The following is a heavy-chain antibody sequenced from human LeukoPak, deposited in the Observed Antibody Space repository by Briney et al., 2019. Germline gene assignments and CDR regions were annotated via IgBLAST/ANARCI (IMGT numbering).Heavy chain of an antibody. J-gene: IGHJ4*02. CDR1: GFTFSSYS. D-gene: IGHD4-23*01. V-gene: IGHV3-21*01. CDR2: ISSGSSYI. CDR3: ASLSYGGNSAADY. Sequence: GSLRLSCAASGFTFSSYSMNWVRQAPGKGLEWVSSISSGSSYIYYADSVKGRFTISRDNAKNSLYLQMNSLRAEDTAVYYCASLSYGGNSAADYWGQGTLVTVSS.